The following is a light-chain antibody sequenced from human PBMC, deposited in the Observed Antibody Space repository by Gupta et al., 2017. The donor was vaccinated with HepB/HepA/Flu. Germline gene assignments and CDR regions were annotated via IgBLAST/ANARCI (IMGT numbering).Light chain of an antibody. Sequence: IQMTQSPSSLSPSIGDRVTITCRASQNIDNYLNWYQQKPGKGPKLLIYGTSSLHTGVPSRFSGSGSGTEFTLTITSLKPEDFATYYCQQSYSTPSTFGPGTTMDI. CDR1: QNIDNY. CDR3: QQSYSTPST. CDR2: GTS. V-gene: IGKV1-39*01. J-gene: IGKJ3*01.